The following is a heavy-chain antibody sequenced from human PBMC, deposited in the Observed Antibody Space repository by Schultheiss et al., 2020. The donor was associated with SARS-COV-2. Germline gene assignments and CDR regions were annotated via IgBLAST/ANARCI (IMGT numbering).Heavy chain of an antibody. CDR2: INSDGSST. J-gene: IGHJ4*02. CDR3: AREWPGLWFGLQDY. D-gene: IGHD3-10*01. Sequence: GESLKISCAASGFTFSSYWMHWVRQAPGKGLVWVSRINSDGSSTSYADSVKGRFTISRDNAKNSLYLQMNSLRAEDTAVYYCAREWPGLWFGLQDYWGQGTLVTVSS. CDR1: GFTFSSYW. V-gene: IGHV3-74*01.